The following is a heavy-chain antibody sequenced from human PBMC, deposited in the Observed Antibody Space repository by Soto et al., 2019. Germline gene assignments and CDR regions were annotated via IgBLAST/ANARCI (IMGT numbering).Heavy chain of an antibody. CDR2: IYPGDSDT. Sequence: GESLKISCKGSGYSFTSYWINWVRQMPGKGLEWMGIIYPGDSDTRYSPSFQGQVTISADKSIDTAYLQWRSLKASDTAVYYCARHHGSPGSYFGLDVWGQGTTVTVAS. D-gene: IGHD6-13*01. CDR3: ARHHGSPGSYFGLDV. J-gene: IGHJ6*02. V-gene: IGHV5-51*01. CDR1: GYSFTSYW.